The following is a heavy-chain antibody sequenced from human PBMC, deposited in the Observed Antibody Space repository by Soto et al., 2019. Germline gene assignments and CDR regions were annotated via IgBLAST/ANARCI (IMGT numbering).Heavy chain of an antibody. V-gene: IGHV4-39*01. D-gene: IGHD3-22*01. CDR1: GDSISNSRFY. J-gene: IGHJ5*02. CDR2: IYHTGNA. CDR3: ARDFLDSSDYTTNWFDP. Sequence: PSETLSLTCSVSGDSISNSRFYWAWIRQPPGEGLEWIGSIYHTGNAYYNPSLKSRVTISVDTSKNQFSLKLTSVTAADAALYYCARDFLDSSDYTTNWFDPWGQGTLVTVSS.